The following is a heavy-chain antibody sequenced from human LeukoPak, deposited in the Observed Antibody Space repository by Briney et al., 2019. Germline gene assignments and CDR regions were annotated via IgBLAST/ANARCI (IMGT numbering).Heavy chain of an antibody. J-gene: IGHJ3*02. CDR2: IYYSGST. CDR1: GGSISSSSYY. D-gene: IGHD3-22*01. V-gene: IGHV4-39*07. Sequence: PSETLSLTCTVSGGSISSSSYYWGWIRQPPGKGLEWIGSIYYSGSTYYNPSLKSRVTISVDTSKNQFSLKLSSVTAADTAVYYCARKYYYDSSGYYYQYDAFDIWGQGTMVTVSS. CDR3: ARKYYYDSSGYYYQYDAFDI.